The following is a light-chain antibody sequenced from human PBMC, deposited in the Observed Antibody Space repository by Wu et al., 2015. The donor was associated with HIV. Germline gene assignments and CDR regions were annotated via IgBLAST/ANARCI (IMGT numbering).Light chain of an antibody. CDR3: QQYNTYSPWT. J-gene: IGKJ1*01. Sequence: DIQMTQSPSSLSASVGDRVTITCRASQGISNFLAWYQQKPGKPPKVLIYAASTLQSGVPSRFSGSGSGTEFILTISSLQPDDFASYYCQQYNTYSPWTFGQGTKVEIK. CDR1: QGISNF. V-gene: IGKV1-27*01. CDR2: AAS.